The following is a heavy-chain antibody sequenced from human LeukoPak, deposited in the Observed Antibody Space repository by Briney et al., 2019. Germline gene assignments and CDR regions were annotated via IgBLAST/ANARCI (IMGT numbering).Heavy chain of an antibody. CDR3: ARDTEYSSPSI. CDR2: ISSSGSTI. CDR1: GFTFSSYE. V-gene: IGHV3-48*03. Sequence: GGSLRLSCAASGFTFSSYEMSWVRQAPGKGLEWVSYISSSGSTIYYADSVKGRFTISRDNAKNSLYLQMNSLRAEDTAVYYCARDTEYSSPSIWGQGTMVTVSS. D-gene: IGHD6-6*01. J-gene: IGHJ3*02.